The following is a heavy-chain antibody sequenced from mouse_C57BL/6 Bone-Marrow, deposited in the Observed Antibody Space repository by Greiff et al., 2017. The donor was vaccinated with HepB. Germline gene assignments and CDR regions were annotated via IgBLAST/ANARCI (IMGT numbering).Heavy chain of an antibody. CDR3: ARKGLRWYYFDY. CDR1: GYAFSSYW. J-gene: IGHJ2*01. Sequence: VQLQRSGAELVKPGASVKISCKASGYAFSSYWMNWVKQRPGKGLEWIGQIYPGDGDTNYNGKFKGKATLTADKSSSTAYMQLSSLTSEDSAVYFCARKGLRWYYFDYWGQGTTLTVSS. D-gene: IGHD2-4*01. V-gene: IGHV1-80*01. CDR2: IYPGDGDT.